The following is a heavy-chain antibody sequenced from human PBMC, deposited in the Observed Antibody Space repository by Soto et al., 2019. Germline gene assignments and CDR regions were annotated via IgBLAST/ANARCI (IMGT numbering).Heavy chain of an antibody. CDR1: GFSLSTRGMC. J-gene: IGHJ4*02. CDR3: ARIREYGAGSHIYY. D-gene: IGHD3-10*01. CDR2: IDWDDDK. Sequence: SGPTLVNPTQTLTLTCTFSGFSLSTRGMCVSWIRQPPGKALEWLARIDWDDDKYYSTSLKTRLTISKDTSKNQVVLTMTNMEPVDTAAYYCARIREYGAGSHIYYWGQGNLVPVSS. V-gene: IGHV2-70*11.